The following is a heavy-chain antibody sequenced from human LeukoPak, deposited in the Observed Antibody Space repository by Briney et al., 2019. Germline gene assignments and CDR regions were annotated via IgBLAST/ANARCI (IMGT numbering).Heavy chain of an antibody. CDR2: INHSGST. D-gene: IGHD3-22*01. J-gene: IGHJ4*02. V-gene: IGHV4-34*01. CDR3: ARADSSGYYYAQTT. CDR1: GGSFSGYY. Sequence: PSETLSLTCAVYGGSFSGYYWSWIRQPPGKGLEWIGEINHSGSTNYNPSLKSRVTMSVDTSKNQFSLKLSSVTAADTAVYYCARADSSGYYYAQTTWGQGTLVTVSS.